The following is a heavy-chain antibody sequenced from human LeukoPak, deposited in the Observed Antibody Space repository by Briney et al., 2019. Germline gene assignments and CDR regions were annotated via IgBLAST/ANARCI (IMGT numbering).Heavy chain of an antibody. Sequence: SETLSLTCTVSGGSINNYYWSWVRQPPGKGLEWIGEIYHSGSTNYNPSLKSRVTISVDKSKNQFSLKLSSVTAADTAVYYCARSHRSGWYVYWGQGTLVTVSS. CDR2: IYHSGST. V-gene: IGHV4-4*02. CDR1: GGSINNYY. J-gene: IGHJ4*02. CDR3: ARSHRSGWYVY. D-gene: IGHD6-19*01.